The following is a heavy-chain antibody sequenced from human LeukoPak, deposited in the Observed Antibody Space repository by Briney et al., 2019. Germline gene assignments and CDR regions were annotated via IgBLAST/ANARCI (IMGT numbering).Heavy chain of an antibody. J-gene: IGHJ3*02. Sequence: SQTLSLTCAISGDSVSSNSAAWNWIRQSPSRGLEWLGRTYYRSKWYNDYAVSVKSRITINPDTSKNQFSLQLNSVTPEDTAVYYCARFTYYYDSSGYRDAFDIWGQGTMVTGSS. V-gene: IGHV6-1*01. CDR2: TYYRSKWYN. CDR1: GDSVSSNSAA. CDR3: ARFTYYYDSSGYRDAFDI. D-gene: IGHD3-22*01.